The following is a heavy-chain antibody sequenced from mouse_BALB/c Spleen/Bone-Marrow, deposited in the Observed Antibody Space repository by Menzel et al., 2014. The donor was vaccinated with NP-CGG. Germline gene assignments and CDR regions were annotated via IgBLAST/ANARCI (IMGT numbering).Heavy chain of an antibody. V-gene: IGHV6-6*02. J-gene: IGHJ2*01. CDR1: GFTFSNYW. Sequence: EVKVEESGGGLVQPGGSMKLSCVASGFTFSNYWMNWVRQSPEKGLEWVAEIRLKSNNYATYYAESVKGRFTISRDDSKSSVYLQMNNLRAEDTGIYYCAGGGFYFDYWGQGTTLTVSS. CDR3: AGGGFYFDY. CDR2: IRLKSNNYAT.